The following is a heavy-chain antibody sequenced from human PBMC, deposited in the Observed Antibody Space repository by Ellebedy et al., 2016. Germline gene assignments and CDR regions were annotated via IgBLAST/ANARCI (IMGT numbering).Heavy chain of an antibody. CDR1: GGSFSGYY. CDR3: ARVTATASNWYFDL. D-gene: IGHD2-15*01. CDR2: IYYSGST. Sequence: SETLSLTXVVYGGSFSGYYWNWIRQPPGKGLEWIGYIYYSGSTNYNPSLKSRVTISVDTSKNQFSLKLSSVTAADTAVYYCARVTATASNWYFDLWGRGTLVTVSS. J-gene: IGHJ2*01. V-gene: IGHV4-59*01.